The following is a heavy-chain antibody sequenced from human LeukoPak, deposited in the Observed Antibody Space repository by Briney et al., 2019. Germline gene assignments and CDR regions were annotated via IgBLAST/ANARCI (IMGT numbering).Heavy chain of an antibody. CDR3: GRDTAGCDY. CDR1: GFIFSNYW. D-gene: IGHD5-18*01. J-gene: IGHJ4*02. CDR2: INQDGSEK. V-gene: IGHV3-7*03. Sequence: GGSLRLSCAASGFIFSNYWMSWVRQAPGKGLEWVANINQDGSEKYYVDSVKGRFTISRDNAKNSLYLQMNGLRPEDTAVYYCGRDTAGCDYWGQGTLVTVSS.